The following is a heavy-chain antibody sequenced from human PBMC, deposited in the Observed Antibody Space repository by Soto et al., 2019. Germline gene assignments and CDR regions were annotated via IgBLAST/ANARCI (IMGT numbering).Heavy chain of an antibody. D-gene: IGHD6-13*01. Sequence: EVQLVESGGGLVQPGGSLRLSCAASGFTFSNIWMYWVRQAPGKGPVWVSRINSDGSSTYYADSVKGRFTISRDNAKNALYLQMNRRRADDAAVYDCASGGIAGHWGQGTVVTVSS. CDR3: ASGGIAGH. CDR2: INSDGSST. J-gene: IGHJ4*02. V-gene: IGHV3-74*01. CDR1: GFTFSNIW.